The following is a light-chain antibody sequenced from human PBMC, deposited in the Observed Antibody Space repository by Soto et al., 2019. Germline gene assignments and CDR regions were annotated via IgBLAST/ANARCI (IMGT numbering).Light chain of an antibody. CDR3: SSYAGSNNFVV. Sequence: QSVLTQPPSAPGSPGQSVTISCTGTSSDVGDYNYVSWYQHHPGKAPKLMIYEVSKRPSGVPDRFSGSKSGNTASLTVSGLQADDEADYYCSSYAGSNNFVVFGGGTKVTVL. J-gene: IGLJ2*01. V-gene: IGLV2-8*01. CDR2: EVS. CDR1: SSDVGDYNY.